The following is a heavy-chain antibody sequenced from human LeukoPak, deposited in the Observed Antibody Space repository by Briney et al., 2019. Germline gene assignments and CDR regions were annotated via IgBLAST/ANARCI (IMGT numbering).Heavy chain of an antibody. CDR1: GASIRSYY. CDR2: ICYTGSN. Sequence: SETLSLTCTVSGASIRSYYWSWIRQPPGKGLECIGYICYTGSNNYNYTPSLKSRVTISVDTSKEQFSLKLNSVTAADTAVYYCGRGRYDNGWFDYWGQGTLVTLS. D-gene: IGHD6-19*01. CDR3: GRGRYDNGWFDY. V-gene: IGHV4-59*01. J-gene: IGHJ4*02.